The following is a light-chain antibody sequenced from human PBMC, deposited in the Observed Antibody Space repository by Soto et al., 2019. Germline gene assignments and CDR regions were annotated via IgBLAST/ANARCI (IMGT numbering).Light chain of an antibody. CDR3: QQYGTSPRT. J-gene: IGKJ1*01. Sequence: IVLTQSPGTLSLSPGDRATLSCRASQSVGTFYLAWYQQKPGQAPRLLISGTSTRATGIPDRFSGSASGTDFTLTISRQEPEDFAVYYCQQYGTSPRTFGQGTRV. V-gene: IGKV3-20*01. CDR1: QSVGTFY. CDR2: GTS.